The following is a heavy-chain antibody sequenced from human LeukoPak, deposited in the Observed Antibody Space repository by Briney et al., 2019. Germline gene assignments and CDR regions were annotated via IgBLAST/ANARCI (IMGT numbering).Heavy chain of an antibody. V-gene: IGHV3-9*03. D-gene: IGHD6-13*01. CDR1: GFTFDDYA. CDR3: AKGQISSSWSGGFDY. Sequence: GGSLRLSCAASGFTFDDYAMHWVRQAPGKGLEWVSGISWNSGSIGYADSVKGRFTISRDNAKNSLYLQMNSLRAEDMALYYCAKGQISSSWSGGFDYWGQGTLVTVSS. CDR2: ISWNSGSI. J-gene: IGHJ4*02.